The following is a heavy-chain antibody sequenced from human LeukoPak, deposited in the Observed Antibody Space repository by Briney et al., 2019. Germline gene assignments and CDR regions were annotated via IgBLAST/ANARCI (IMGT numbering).Heavy chain of an antibody. J-gene: IGHJ6*03. D-gene: IGHD5-12*01. CDR2: INHSGST. CDR3: ARGVTQLLRTYYYYYMDV. V-gene: IGHV4-34*01. CDR1: GGSFSGYY. Sequence: SETLSLTCAVYGGSFSGYYWSWIRQPPGKGLEWIGEINHSGSTNYNPSLKSRVTISVDTSKNQFSLKLSSVTAADTAVYYCARGVTQLLRTYYYYYMDVWGKGTTVTVSS.